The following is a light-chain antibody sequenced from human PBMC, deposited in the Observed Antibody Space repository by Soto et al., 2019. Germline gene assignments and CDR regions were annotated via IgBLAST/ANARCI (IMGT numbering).Light chain of an antibody. CDR2: EVS. CDR1: SSDVGDNY. J-gene: IGLJ1*01. Sequence: QSALTQPPSASGSPGQSVTISCTGTSSDVGDNYVSWYQQYLGKAPKLIIYEVSQRPSGVPDRFSGSKSGNTASLTVSGLQTEDEADYYCSAYAGSNNFVFGSGTKLTVL. V-gene: IGLV2-8*01. CDR3: SAYAGSNNFV.